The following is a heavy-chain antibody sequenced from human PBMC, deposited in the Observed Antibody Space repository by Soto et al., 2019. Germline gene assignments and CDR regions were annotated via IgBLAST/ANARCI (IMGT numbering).Heavy chain of an antibody. D-gene: IGHD1-1*01. CDR3: GVQYDY. J-gene: IGHJ4*02. CDR1: GFTFSSYA. V-gene: IGHV3-23*01. Sequence: EVQVLESGGGVVQPGGSLRLSCAASGFTFSSYAMSWVRQAPGKGLEWVSAISGRTGSTSYADSVKGRFTISRDNSRNTLYLQMNSLIAEDSAVYYCGVQYDYWGQGTLVTVSS. CDR2: ISGRTGST.